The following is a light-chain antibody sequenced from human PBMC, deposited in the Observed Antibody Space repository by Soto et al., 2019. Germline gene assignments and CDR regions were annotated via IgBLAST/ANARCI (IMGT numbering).Light chain of an antibody. CDR2: GAS. Sequence: TVLTQSPGTLSLSPGERATLSCRASQSVSSSYLAWYQQKPGQAPRLLIYGASSRATGIPDRFSGSGSGTDFTLTISRLEPEDFAVYYCQQYGSSPGLFTFGPGTKVDIK. J-gene: IGKJ3*01. CDR3: QQYGSSPGLFT. CDR1: QSVSSSY. V-gene: IGKV3-20*01.